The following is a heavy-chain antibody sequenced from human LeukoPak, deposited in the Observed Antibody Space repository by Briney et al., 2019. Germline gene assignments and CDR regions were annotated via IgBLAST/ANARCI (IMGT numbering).Heavy chain of an antibody. V-gene: IGHV4-34*01. CDR3: ARKKQQLRGYFDY. CDR1: GGSFRGYY. Sequence: KPSETLSLTCAVYGGSFRGYYWSWIRQPPGKGLEWIGEINHSGSTNYNPSLKSRVTISVDTSKNQFSLKLSSVTAADTAVYYCARKKQQLRGYFDYWGQGTLVTVSS. D-gene: IGHD6-13*01. J-gene: IGHJ4*02. CDR2: INHSGST.